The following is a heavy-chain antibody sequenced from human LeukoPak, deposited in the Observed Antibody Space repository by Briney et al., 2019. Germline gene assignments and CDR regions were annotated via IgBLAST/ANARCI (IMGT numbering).Heavy chain of an antibody. D-gene: IGHD2-2*01. CDR3: VKVSSIRMN. CDR1: GFTFSNYA. V-gene: IGHV3-23*01. J-gene: IGHJ4*02. CDR2: IGGSGGT. Sequence: GGSLRLSCVASGFTFSNYAMSWVRQAPGKGLEWASSIGGSGGTYYADSVKGRFTISRDNSKKTLYLQMNSLRTDDTAVYYCVKVSSIRMNWGQGTLVTVSS.